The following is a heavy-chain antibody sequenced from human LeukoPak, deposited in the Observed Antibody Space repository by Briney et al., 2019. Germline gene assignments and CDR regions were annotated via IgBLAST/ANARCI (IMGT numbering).Heavy chain of an antibody. CDR1: GFTFSSYA. D-gene: IGHD3-22*01. J-gene: IGHJ4*02. CDR2: ISYDGSNK. V-gene: IGHV3-30-3*01. CDR3: ASAYDDSSGY. Sequence: PGGSLRLSCAASGFTFSSYAMHWVRQAPGKGLEWVAVISYDGSNKYYADSVKGRFTISRDNSKNTLYLQMNSLRAEDTAVYYCASAYDDSSGYWGQGTLVTVSS.